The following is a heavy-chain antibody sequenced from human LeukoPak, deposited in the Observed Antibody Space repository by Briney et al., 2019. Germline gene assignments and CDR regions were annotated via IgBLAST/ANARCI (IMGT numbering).Heavy chain of an antibody. Sequence: SETLSLTCAVYGGSFSGYYWSWIRQPPGKGLEWIGEINHSGSTNYNPSLKSRVTISVDTSKNQFSLKLSSVTAADTAVYYCAREGGLATMARGVISYWGQGTLVTVSS. CDR3: AREGGLATMARGVISY. V-gene: IGHV4-34*01. D-gene: IGHD3-10*01. CDR2: INHSGST. CDR1: GGSFSGYY. J-gene: IGHJ4*02.